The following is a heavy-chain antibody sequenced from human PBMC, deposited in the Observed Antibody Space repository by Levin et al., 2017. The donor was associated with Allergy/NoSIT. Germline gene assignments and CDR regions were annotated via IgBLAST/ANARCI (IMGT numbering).Heavy chain of an antibody. V-gene: IGHV1-2*02. D-gene: IGHD3-9*01. Sequence: ASVKVSCTASGSPFPVYSLPWMRPAPGPGLEWMGWISPSSGGTNYAQKFQGRVTMTRDTSISTAYMELSRLRSDDTAVYYCARKYYDILTGYYAFDYWGQGTLVTVSS. CDR2: ISPSSGGT. CDR1: GSPFPVYS. J-gene: IGHJ4*02. CDR3: ARKYYDILTGYYAFDY.